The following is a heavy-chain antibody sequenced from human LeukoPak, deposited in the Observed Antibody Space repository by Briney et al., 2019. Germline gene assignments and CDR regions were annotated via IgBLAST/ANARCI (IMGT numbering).Heavy chain of an antibody. V-gene: IGHV1-2*02. CDR1: GYTFTGYY. CDR2: INPNSGGT. D-gene: IGHD3-16*01. CDR3: ARDSVPTSGFDP. Sequence: ASVKVSCKASGYTFTGYYMHWVRQAPGQGLEWMGWINPNSGGTNYAQKFQGRVTMTRDTSISTAYMELSRLRSDDTAVYYCARDSVPTSGFDPWGQGTLVTASS. J-gene: IGHJ5*02.